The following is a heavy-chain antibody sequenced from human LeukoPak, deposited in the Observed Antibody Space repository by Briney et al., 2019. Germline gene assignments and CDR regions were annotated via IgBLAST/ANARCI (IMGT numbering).Heavy chain of an antibody. CDR2: INPGNGNT. Sequence: ASVKVSCKASGYTFTSYAMHWVRQAPGQRLEWMGWINPGNGNTKYSQKFQGRVTITRDTSASTAYMELSSLRSEDTAVYYCAGGNYYFDSSGYYPVPDYWGQGTLVTVSS. CDR3: AGGNYYFDSSGYYPVPDY. J-gene: IGHJ4*02. V-gene: IGHV1-3*01. CDR1: GYTFTSYA. D-gene: IGHD3-22*01.